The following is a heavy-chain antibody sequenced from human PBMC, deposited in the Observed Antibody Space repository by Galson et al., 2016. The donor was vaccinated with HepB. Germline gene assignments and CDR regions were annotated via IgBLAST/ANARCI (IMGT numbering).Heavy chain of an antibody. J-gene: IGHJ4*02. Sequence: SETLSLTCTVTGGSINSDYWSWIRRPPGRGLEWIGHVSYSGSTDYNPSLESRVTISVDTSKNQFSLKLSSVTAADTAVYYCARDRSSGSGNFGYWGQGTLVTVSS. CDR1: GGSINSDY. V-gene: IGHV4-59*12. D-gene: IGHD3-10*01. CDR2: VSYSGST. CDR3: ARDRSSGSGNFGY.